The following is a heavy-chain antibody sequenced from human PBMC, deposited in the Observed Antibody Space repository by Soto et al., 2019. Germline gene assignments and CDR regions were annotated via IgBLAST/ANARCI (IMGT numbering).Heavy chain of an antibody. Sequence: SETLSLTCTVSGGSISSGDYYWSWIRQPPGKGLEWIGYIYYSGSTYYNPSLKSRVTISVDTSKNQFSLKLSSVTAADTAVYYCARAVTTSFRDYYYYYGMDVWGQGTTVTVS. CDR1: GGSISSGDYY. V-gene: IGHV4-30-4*01. CDR2: IYYSGST. J-gene: IGHJ6*02. CDR3: ARAVTTSFRDYYYYYGMDV. D-gene: IGHD4-4*01.